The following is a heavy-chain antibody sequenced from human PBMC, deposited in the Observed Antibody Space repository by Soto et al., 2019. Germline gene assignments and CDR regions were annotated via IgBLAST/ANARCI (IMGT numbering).Heavy chain of an antibody. Sequence: ASVKVSCKASGYTFTGYYMHWVRLAPGQGLEWMGWINPNSGGTNYAQKFQGRVTMTRDTSISTAYMELSRLRSDDTAVYYCAREGYSSGWYHVDYWGQGTLVTVSS. CDR2: INPNSGGT. D-gene: IGHD6-19*01. V-gene: IGHV1-2*02. CDR3: AREGYSSGWYHVDY. CDR1: GYTFTGYY. J-gene: IGHJ4*02.